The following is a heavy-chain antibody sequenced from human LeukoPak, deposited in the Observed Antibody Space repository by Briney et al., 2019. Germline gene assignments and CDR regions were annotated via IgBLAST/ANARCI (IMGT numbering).Heavy chain of an antibody. Sequence: ASVKVSCKASGYTFTGYYMHWVRQAPGQGLAWMGWINPNSGCTNYAQKFQGRVTMTRETSISTAYMELSRLRSDDTAVYYCARAHPRGVPAAIFYWGQGTLVTVSS. CDR1: GYTFTGYY. CDR3: ARAHPRGVPAAIFY. V-gene: IGHV1-2*02. CDR2: INPNSGCT. D-gene: IGHD2-2*01. J-gene: IGHJ4*02.